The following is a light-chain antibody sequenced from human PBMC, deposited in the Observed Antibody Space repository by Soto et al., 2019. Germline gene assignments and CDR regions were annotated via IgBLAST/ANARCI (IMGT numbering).Light chain of an antibody. CDR1: SGTNY. J-gene: IGLJ1*01. CDR2: RNN. Sequence: QSVLTQSPSASGTPGQTVTISCSGSSGTNYVYWYQQLPGTAPKLLIYRNNQRPSGVPDRFSGSKSGTSASLAISGLRSDDEADYYCAAWDDSLSGFYVFGTGTKLTVL. CDR3: AAWDDSLSGFYV. V-gene: IGLV1-47*01.